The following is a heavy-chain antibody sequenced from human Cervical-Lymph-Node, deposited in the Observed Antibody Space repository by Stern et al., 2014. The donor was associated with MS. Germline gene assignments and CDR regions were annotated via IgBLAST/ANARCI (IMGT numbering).Heavy chain of an antibody. D-gene: IGHD2-21*01. CDR2: NYPSDSDT. CDR1: GYSFTSYW. CDR3: ARHCGFRPGCIDY. Sequence: VQLVQSGAEVKKPGESLKISCKGSGYSFTSYWIGWGRQMPGKGLEWMGINYPSDSDTRYSPSFQGQVPISPDKSISTAYLQWSSLKASATAMYYCARHCGFRPGCIDYWGQGTLVTVSS. V-gene: IGHV5-51*01. J-gene: IGHJ4*02.